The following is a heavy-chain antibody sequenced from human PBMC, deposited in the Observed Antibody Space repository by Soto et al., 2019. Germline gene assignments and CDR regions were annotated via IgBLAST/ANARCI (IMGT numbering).Heavy chain of an antibody. V-gene: IGHV3-21*01. CDR1: GFTFSSYS. CDR2: ISSSSSYI. CDR3: ARERSYSSSHLYYYGVDV. J-gene: IGHJ6*02. D-gene: IGHD6-6*01. Sequence: GGSLRLSCAASGFTFSSYSMNWVRQAPGKGLEWVSSISSSSSYIYYADSVKGRFTISRDNAKNSLYLQMNSLRAEDTAVYYCARERSYSSSHLYYYGVDVWGQGTTVTVSS.